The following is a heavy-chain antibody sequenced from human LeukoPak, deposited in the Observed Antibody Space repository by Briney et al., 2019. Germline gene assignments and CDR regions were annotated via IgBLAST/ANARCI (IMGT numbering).Heavy chain of an antibody. J-gene: IGHJ6*03. V-gene: IGHV1-69*05. CDR1: GGTFSSYA. Sequence: GASVKVSCEASGGTFSSYAISWVRQAPGQGLEWMGGIIPIFGTANYAQKFQGRVTITTDESTSTAYMELSSLRSEDTAVYYCARTPSGYYYMDVWGKGTTVTVSS. CDR3: ARTPSGYYYMDV. CDR2: IIPIFGTA. D-gene: IGHD6-25*01.